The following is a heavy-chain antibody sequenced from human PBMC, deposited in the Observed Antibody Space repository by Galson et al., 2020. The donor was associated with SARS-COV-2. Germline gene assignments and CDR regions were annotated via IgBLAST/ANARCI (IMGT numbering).Heavy chain of an antibody. V-gene: IGHV4-39*07. D-gene: IGHD3-22*01. J-gene: IGHJ4*02. CDR2: INYSGST. CDR3: ARTYYSDSSGYEGGYFDY. Sequence: SETLSLTCTVSGGSTSSINYYWGWIRQPPGKGLKWIGSINYSGSTHYNPSLKSRVTILVDTSKNQFSLKVSSVTAADTALYYCARTYYSDSSGYEGGYFDYWGQGTLVSVSS. CDR1: GGSTSSINYY.